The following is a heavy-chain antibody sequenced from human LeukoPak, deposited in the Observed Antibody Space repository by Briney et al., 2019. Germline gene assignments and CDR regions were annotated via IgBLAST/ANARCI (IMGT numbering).Heavy chain of an antibody. J-gene: IGHJ5*02. D-gene: IGHD2-2*01. CDR3: ARGSGYCSSTSCPNWFDP. V-gene: IGHV4-4*07. Sequence: PSETLSLTCTVSGGSISSYYWSWIRQPAGKGLEWIGRIYTSGSTNYNPSLKSRVTMSVDTSKNQFSLKLSSVTAADTAVYYCARGSGYCSSTSCPNWFDPWGQGTLVTVSS. CDR1: GGSISSYY. CDR2: IYTSGST.